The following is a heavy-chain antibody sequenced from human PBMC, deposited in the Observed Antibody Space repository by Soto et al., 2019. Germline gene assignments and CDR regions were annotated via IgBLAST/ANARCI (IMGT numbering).Heavy chain of an antibody. V-gene: IGHV3-23*01. CDR1: GFAFSSYT. CDR3: AKDRGGFARGWEYYVF. Sequence: PGGSLRLSCAASGFAFSSYTMSWVRQTPGKGLEWVSSISASGGSTYYGDSLKGRFTISRDNSKNTLNLHIKSLGVEDSAVYYCAKDRGGFARGWEYYVFWGQGTQVTVSS. D-gene: IGHD3-10*02. J-gene: IGHJ4*02. CDR2: ISASGGST.